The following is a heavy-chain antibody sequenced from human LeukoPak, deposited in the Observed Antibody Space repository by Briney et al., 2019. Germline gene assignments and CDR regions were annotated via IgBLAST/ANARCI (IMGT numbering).Heavy chain of an antibody. V-gene: IGHV3-74*01. CDR2: TNSDGSTT. Sequence: GGSLRLSCAASGFTFGSSLMFWVRQAPGKGPVWVSRTNSDGSTTSYADSVKGRFTISRDNAKNTLYLQMNSLRAEDTAVYYCARGGSGAYFDYWGQGTLVTVSS. D-gene: IGHD4-17*01. CDR1: GFTFGSSL. CDR3: ARGGSGAYFDY. J-gene: IGHJ4*02.